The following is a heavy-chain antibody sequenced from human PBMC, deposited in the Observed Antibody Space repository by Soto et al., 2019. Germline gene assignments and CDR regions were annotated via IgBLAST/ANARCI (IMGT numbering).Heavy chain of an antibody. Sequence: QVQLVESGGGVVQPGRSLRLSCAASGFTFSSYGMPWVRQAPGKGLEWVAVISYDGSNKYYADSVKGRFTISRDNSKNTLYLQMNSLRAEDTAVYYCAKDLVGDFSLRDWGQGTLVTVSS. CDR2: ISYDGSNK. D-gene: IGHD3-10*01. CDR1: GFTFSSYG. J-gene: IGHJ4*02. V-gene: IGHV3-30*18. CDR3: AKDLVGDFSLRD.